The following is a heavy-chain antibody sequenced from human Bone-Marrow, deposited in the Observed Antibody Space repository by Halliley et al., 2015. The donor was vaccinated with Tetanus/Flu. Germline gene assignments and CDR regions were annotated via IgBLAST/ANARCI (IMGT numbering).Heavy chain of an antibody. CDR2: IYHSGST. V-gene: IGHV4-30-2*01. D-gene: IGHD2-8*01. CDR3: AGGAFYYAMRGPLPPIYLDS. CDR1: GGSISSDSYS. J-gene: IGHJ4*02. Sequence: TLSLTCDVSGGSISSDSYSWNWIRQPPGKGLEWIGYIYHSGSTFYNPSLQSRVTISVDRSKNQLSLRLSSVTAADTAVYYCAGGAFYYAMRGPLPPIYLDSWGRGTLVTVSS.